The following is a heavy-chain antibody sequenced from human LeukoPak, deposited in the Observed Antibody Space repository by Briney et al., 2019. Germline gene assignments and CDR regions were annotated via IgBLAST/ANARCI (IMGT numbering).Heavy chain of an antibody. CDR3: ARSYYYDSSGYYLRDFDY. D-gene: IGHD3-22*01. CDR2: ISGISGNT. Sequence: GGSLRLSCEASGFTFSIYAMSWVRQAPGKGLEWVSSISGISGNTYYADSVKGRFAISRDNSKDTLYLQMNSLRAEDTAVYYCARSYYYDSSGYYLRDFDYWGQGTLVTVSS. J-gene: IGHJ4*02. CDR1: GFTFSIYA. V-gene: IGHV3-23*01.